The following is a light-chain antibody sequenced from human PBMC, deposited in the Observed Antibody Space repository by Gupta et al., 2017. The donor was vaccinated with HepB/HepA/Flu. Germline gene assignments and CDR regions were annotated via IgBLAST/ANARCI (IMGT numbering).Light chain of an antibody. Sequence: AIRMTQSPSSFSASTGDRVTITCRASQGISSYLAWYQQKPGKAPKLLIYAPSTLQSGVPSRFSGSGSGTDFTLTISCLQSEDFAAYYCQQYYNSPPTFGQGTKVEIK. V-gene: IGKV1-8*01. J-gene: IGKJ1*01. CDR3: QQYYNSPPT. CDR2: APS. CDR1: QGISSY.